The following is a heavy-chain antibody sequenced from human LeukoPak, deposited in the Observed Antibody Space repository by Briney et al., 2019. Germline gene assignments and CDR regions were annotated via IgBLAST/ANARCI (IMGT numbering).Heavy chain of an antibody. CDR2: ISSSGSTI. Sequence: GGSLRLSCAASGFTLSSYEMNWVRQAPGKGLEWVSYISSSGSTIYYADSVKGRFTISRDNAKNSLYLQMNSLRAEDTAVYYCARDGYNRYPFDYWGQGTLVTVSS. CDR1: GFTLSSYE. V-gene: IGHV3-48*03. J-gene: IGHJ4*02. D-gene: IGHD5-24*01. CDR3: ARDGYNRYPFDY.